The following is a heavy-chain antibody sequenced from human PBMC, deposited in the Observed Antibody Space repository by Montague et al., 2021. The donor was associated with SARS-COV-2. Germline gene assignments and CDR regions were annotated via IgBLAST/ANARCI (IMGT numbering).Heavy chain of an antibody. CDR3: AEADDYFDSGIDH. V-gene: IGHV3-23*03. CDR2: SCSGGCDT. D-gene: IGHD3-9*01. CDR1: GFTSDTFA. Sequence: SLRLSCSASGFTSDTFAMNWVRQAPGKGLEWVAVSCSGGCDTYYAESVKGRFIISRDNSRKTLYLQMKSLRAEDTAVYYCAEADDYFDSGIDHWGQGTLVTVSS. J-gene: IGHJ4*02.